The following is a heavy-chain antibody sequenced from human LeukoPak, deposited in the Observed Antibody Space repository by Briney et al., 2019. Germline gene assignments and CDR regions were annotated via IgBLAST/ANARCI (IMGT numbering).Heavy chain of an antibody. J-gene: IGHJ4*02. Sequence: GGSLRLSCAASGFTFSSYGIHWVRQAPGKGLEWVAFIRYDGSAKYYAESVKGRFTISRDNSQNTLSLQMNSLRTEDTAVYYCAKGTVIAATPGDYWGQGTLVTVSS. D-gene: IGHD2-21*01. CDR2: IRYDGSAK. CDR3: AKGTVIAATPGDY. CDR1: GFTFSSYG. V-gene: IGHV3-30*02.